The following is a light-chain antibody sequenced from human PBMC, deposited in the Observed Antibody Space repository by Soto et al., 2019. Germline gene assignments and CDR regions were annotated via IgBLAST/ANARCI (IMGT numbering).Light chain of an antibody. CDR1: SSNIGAGYD. CDR3: QSYDSSLSGSTYV. J-gene: IGLJ1*01. Sequence: QSVLTQPPSVSGAPGQRVTIPCTGSSSNIGAGYDVHWYQQLPGTAPKLLIYGNSNRPSGVPDRFSGSKSGTSASLAITGLQAEDEADYYCQSYDSSLSGSTYVFGTGTKVTVL. V-gene: IGLV1-40*01. CDR2: GNS.